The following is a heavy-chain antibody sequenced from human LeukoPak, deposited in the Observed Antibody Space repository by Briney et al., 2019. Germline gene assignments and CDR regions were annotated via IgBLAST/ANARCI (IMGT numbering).Heavy chain of an antibody. CDR1: GGSISSYY. CDR3: ARGRKLFGLSLVK. CDR2: IYTSGST. Sequence: SGTLSLTCTVSGGSISSYYWSWIRQPPGKGLEWIGHIYTSGSTNYNPSLKSRVTISVDTSKNQFSLKLSSVTAADTAVYYCARGRKLFGLSLVKWGQGTLVTVSS. D-gene: IGHD3-10*01. V-gene: IGHV4-4*08. J-gene: IGHJ4*02.